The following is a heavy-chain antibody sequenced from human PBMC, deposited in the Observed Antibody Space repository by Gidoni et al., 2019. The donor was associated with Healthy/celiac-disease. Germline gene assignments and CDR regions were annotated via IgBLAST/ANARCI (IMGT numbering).Heavy chain of an antibody. Sequence: QVQLQESGPGLVKPSQTLSLTCTVSGGSISSGSYYWSWIRQPAGKGLEWIGRIYTSGSTNYNPSLKSRVTISVDTSKNQFSLKLSSVTAADTAVYYCARDGTSVRFDPWGQGTLVTVSS. D-gene: IGHD2-2*01. CDR3: ARDGTSVRFDP. V-gene: IGHV4-61*02. CDR1: GGSISSGSYY. CDR2: IYTSGST. J-gene: IGHJ5*02.